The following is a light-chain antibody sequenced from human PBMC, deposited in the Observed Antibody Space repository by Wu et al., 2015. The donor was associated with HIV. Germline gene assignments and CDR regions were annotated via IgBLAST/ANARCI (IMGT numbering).Light chain of an antibody. J-gene: IGKJ1*01. CDR3: QHLFSLWA. CDR2: GAS. V-gene: IGKV3-15*01. CDR1: QSININ. Sequence: EIVMTQSPATLSVSPGERATLSCRASQSININLAWYQQKPGQAPRLLMYGASTRATGVPARFSGSGSGTEFTLTIKSVQSEDFAVYHCQHLFSLWAFGQGTKVEIK.